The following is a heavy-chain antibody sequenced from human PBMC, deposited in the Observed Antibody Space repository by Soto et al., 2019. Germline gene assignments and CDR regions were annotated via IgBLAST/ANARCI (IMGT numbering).Heavy chain of an antibody. CDR3: VHSRCGGDCLQSYSSHYYYGMDI. CDR2: IYWDGDR. CDR1: GFSLNTGGMG. Sequence: QITLKESGPTLVKPTQTLTLTCTFSGFSLNTGGMGVGWIRQPPGKALEWLALIYWDGDRRYSPSLMSRLTIAKDTSKNQVVLPMTNMDPVDTATYYCVHSRCGGDCLQSYSSHYYYGMDIWGQGTTVTVSS. J-gene: IGHJ6*02. D-gene: IGHD2-21*02. V-gene: IGHV2-5*02.